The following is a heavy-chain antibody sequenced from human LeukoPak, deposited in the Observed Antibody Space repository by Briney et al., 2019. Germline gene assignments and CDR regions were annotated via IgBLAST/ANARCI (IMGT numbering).Heavy chain of an antibody. CDR1: GGSISSYY. CDR2: IYYSGST. J-gene: IGHJ4*02. D-gene: IGHD1-26*01. Sequence: PSETLSLTCTVAGGSISSYYWSWIRQPPGKGLEWIGYIYYSGSTNYNPSLKSRVTISVDTSKNQFSLKLSSVTAADTAVYYCARDSSIVGATPFGLWGQGTLVTVSS. CDR3: ARDSSIVGATPFGL. V-gene: IGHV4-59*01.